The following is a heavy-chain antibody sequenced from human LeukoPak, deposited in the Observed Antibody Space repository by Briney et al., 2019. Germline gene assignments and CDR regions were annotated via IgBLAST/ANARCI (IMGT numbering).Heavy chain of an antibody. J-gene: IGHJ4*02. V-gene: IGHV3-15*01. Sequence: PGGSLRLSCAASGFTFSNAWMSWVRQAPGKGLEWVGRIKSKTDGGTTDYAAPVKGRFTISRDDSKNTLYLQMNSLKTEDTAVYYCTTLRFDYDFWSGYRIFDYWGQGTLVTVSS. CDR3: TTLRFDYDFWSGYRIFDY. CDR1: GFTFSNAW. CDR2: IKSKTDGGTT. D-gene: IGHD3-3*01.